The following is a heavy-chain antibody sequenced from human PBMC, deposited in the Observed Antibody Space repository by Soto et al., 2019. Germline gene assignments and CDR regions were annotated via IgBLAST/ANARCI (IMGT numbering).Heavy chain of an antibody. CDR3: ARRGITILGVGPTGFDP. V-gene: IGHV1-46*01. CDR1: GYTFTNYY. J-gene: IGHJ5*02. D-gene: IGHD3-3*01. Sequence: ASVKVSCKASGYTFTNYYLHWVRQAPGQGLEWMGIINPGGGSTSYAQKFQGRVTMTRDTSTSTVYMELSSLRSEDTAVYYCARRGITILGVGPTGFDPWGQGTLVTVSS. CDR2: INPGGGST.